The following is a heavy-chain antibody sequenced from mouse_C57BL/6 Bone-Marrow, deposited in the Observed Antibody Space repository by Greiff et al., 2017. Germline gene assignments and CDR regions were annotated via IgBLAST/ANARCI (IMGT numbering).Heavy chain of an antibody. Sequence: VQLQQPGAELVRPGTSVKLSCKASGYTFTSYWMHWVKQRPGQGLEWIGVIDPSDSYTNYNQKFKDKATLTVDKSSSTAYMQLSSLTSEDSAVYYCARRDYGSSPFAYWGQGTLVTVSA. CDR2: IDPSDSYT. CDR3: ARRDYGSSPFAY. CDR1: GYTFTSYW. D-gene: IGHD1-1*01. V-gene: IGHV1-59*01. J-gene: IGHJ3*01.